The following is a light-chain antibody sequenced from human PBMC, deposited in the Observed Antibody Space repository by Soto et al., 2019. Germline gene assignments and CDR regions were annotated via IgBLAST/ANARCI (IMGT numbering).Light chain of an antibody. CDR1: QSVSSN. CDR3: QQYNNWPPGT. CDR2: GAS. V-gene: IGKV3-15*01. J-gene: IGKJ1*01. Sequence: EIVMTQSPATLSVSSGERATLSCRASQSVSSNLAWYQQKPGQAPRLLIYGASTRATDIPARFSGSGSGTEFTLTISSLQSEDFAVYYCQQYNNWPPGTFGQGTKVEIK.